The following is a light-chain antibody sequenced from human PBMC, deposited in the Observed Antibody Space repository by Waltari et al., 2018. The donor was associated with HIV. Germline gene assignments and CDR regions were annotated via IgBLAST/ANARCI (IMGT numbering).Light chain of an antibody. CDR3: QSFDSVLTAVV. Sequence: QSVLTQPPSVSGAPGQRVSIPCTGSSSNLGAGFDAQWYQQLPGAAPRLLIYDNNNRPSGVPGRFSGSRSGTSASLAITGLQADDEADYYCQSFDSVLTAVVFGGGTKLTVL. J-gene: IGLJ2*01. CDR2: DNN. CDR1: SSNLGAGFD. V-gene: IGLV1-40*01.